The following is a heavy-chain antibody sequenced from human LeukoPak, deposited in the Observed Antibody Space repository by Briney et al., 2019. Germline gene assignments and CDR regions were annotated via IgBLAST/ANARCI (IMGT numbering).Heavy chain of an antibody. J-gene: IGHJ4*02. CDR3: AREAPALGGAFDY. CDR2: IIPIFGTA. CDR1: GGTFSSYA. D-gene: IGHD3-10*01. V-gene: IGHV1-69*13. Sequence: GASVKVSCKASGGTFSSYAISWVRQAPGQGLEWMGGIIPIFGTANYAQKFQGRVTITADESTSTAYMEPSSLRSEDTAVYYCAREAPALGGAFDYWGQGTLVTVSS.